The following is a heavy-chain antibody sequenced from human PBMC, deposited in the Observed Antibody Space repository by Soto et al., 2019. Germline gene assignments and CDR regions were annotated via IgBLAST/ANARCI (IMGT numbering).Heavy chain of an antibody. J-gene: IGHJ6*02. D-gene: IGHD3-3*01. Sequence: SETLSLTGTVSGGSISSSSYYWGWIRQPPGKGLEWIGSIYYSGSTYYNPSLKSRVTISVDTSKNQFSLKLSSVTAADTAVDECARLFRFLTAMDVWGQGPPFTVSS. CDR3: ARLFRFLTAMDV. CDR2: IYYSGST. V-gene: IGHV4-39*01. CDR1: GGSISSSSYY.